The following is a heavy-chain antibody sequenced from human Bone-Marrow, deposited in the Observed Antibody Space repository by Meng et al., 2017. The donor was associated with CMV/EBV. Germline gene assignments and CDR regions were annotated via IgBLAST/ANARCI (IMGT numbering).Heavy chain of an antibody. CDR3: ARGDRVELEPFDY. CDR2: THTSGNT. CDR1: GGSISSGSYY. D-gene: IGHD1-1*01. V-gene: IGHV4-61*02. Sequence: QVQPQESGPGRVEPLQILSLTCTVSGGSISSGSYYWNWIRQPAGKGLEWIGRTHTSGNTNYNPSLKSRVTISVDTSKNQLSLKVTSVTAADTAVYYCARGDRVELEPFDYWGRGILVTVAS. J-gene: IGHJ4*02.